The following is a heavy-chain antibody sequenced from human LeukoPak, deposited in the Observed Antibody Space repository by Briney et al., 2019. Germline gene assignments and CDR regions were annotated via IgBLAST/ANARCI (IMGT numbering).Heavy chain of an antibody. J-gene: IGHJ5*02. V-gene: IGHV4-34*09. CDR3: AREAVAVPSWFDP. D-gene: IGHD6-19*01. Sequence: SETLSLTCAVYGGSFSGYYWSWIRQPPGKGLEWIGEINHSGSTNYNPSLKSRVTISVDTSKNQFSLKLSSVTAADTAVYYCAREAVAVPSWFDPWGQGTLVTVSS. CDR1: GGSFSGYY. CDR2: INHSGST.